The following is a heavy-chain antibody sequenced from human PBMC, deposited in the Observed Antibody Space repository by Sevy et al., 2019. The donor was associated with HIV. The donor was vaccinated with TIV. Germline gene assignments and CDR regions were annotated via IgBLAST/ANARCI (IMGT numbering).Heavy chain of an antibody. D-gene: IGHD6-6*01. V-gene: IGHV1-24*01. Sequence: ASVKVSCKVSGSTLTRLAIHWVRQAPGKGPEWMGSFDPEDGETIYSQKFQGRVTMTTDTSTSTAYMELRSLRSDDTAVYYCARSARQTGDYWGQGTLVTVSS. CDR2: FDPEDGET. CDR3: ARSARQTGDY. J-gene: IGHJ4*02. CDR1: GSTLTRLA.